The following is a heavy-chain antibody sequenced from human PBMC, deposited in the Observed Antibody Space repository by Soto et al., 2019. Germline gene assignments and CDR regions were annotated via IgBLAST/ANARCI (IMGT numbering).Heavy chain of an antibody. CDR2: IDYSGST. V-gene: IGHV4-39*01. D-gene: IGHD3-10*01. CDR3: ARSVWFGELRAFDV. J-gene: IGHJ3*01. CDR1: GGSISSSGYY. Sequence: QLQLQESGPGLVKPSETLSLTCTGSGGSISSSGYYWGWIRQPPGKGLEWIGSIDYSGSTYYNPSLKSRATISIDTSKNQFSLKLSSVTAADTAVYYCARSVWFGELRAFDVWGQGTMVTVSS.